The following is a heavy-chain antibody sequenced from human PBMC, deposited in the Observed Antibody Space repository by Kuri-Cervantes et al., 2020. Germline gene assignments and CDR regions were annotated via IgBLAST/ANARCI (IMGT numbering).Heavy chain of an antibody. Sequence: ASVKVSCKGSGYTFTDYYMHWVRQAPGQGLEWMGWISAYNGNTNYAQKLQGRVTMTTDTSTSTAYMELRSLRSDDTAVYYCARIAAAGENFYYYYYMDVWGKGTTVTVSS. CDR2: ISAYNGNT. J-gene: IGHJ6*03. CDR3: ARIAAAGENFYYYYYMDV. D-gene: IGHD6-13*01. V-gene: IGHV1-18*04. CDR1: GYTFTDYY.